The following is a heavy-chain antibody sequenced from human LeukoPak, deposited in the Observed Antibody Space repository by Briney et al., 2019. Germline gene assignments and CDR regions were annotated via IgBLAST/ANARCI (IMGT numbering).Heavy chain of an antibody. CDR1: GFTFSSYA. D-gene: IGHD5-12*01. CDR3: ARDGGYSGYGDY. Sequence: PGGSLRLSCAASGFTFSSYAMHWVRQAPGKGLEYVSAISSNGGSTYYAHSVKGRFTISRDNSKNTLYLQMGSLRAEEMAVYYCARDGGYSGYGDYWGQGTLVTVSS. J-gene: IGHJ4*02. V-gene: IGHV3-64*01. CDR2: ISSNGGST.